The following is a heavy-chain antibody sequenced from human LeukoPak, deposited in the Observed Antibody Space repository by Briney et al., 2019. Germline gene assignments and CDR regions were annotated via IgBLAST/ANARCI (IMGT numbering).Heavy chain of an antibody. J-gene: IGHJ4*02. CDR2: INHSGST. CDR1: GGSFSGYY. D-gene: IGHD6-13*01. V-gene: IGHV4-34*01. Sequence: PSETLSLTCAVSGGSFSGYYWSWLRQPPGKGLEWIGEINHSGSTNYNPSLKSRVSISVDSSKNQFSLKVSSVTAADTAVYYCARGSDTAAGLYWGQGTLVTVSS. CDR3: ARGSDTAAGLY.